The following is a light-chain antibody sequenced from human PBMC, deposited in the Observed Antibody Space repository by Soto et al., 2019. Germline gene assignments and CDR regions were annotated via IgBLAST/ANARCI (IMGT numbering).Light chain of an antibody. CDR1: QSVSDDY. V-gene: IGKV3-20*01. Sequence: EIVMTQSPGTLSLSPGERATLSCRASQSVSDDYLAWYQQKPGQAPRLLIYGASSRAAGIPDRFSGSGSGTDFTLTISRLEPGDFAVYYCQQSGSSPPVTFGQGTRLEIK. CDR3: QQSGSSPPVT. CDR2: GAS. J-gene: IGKJ5*01.